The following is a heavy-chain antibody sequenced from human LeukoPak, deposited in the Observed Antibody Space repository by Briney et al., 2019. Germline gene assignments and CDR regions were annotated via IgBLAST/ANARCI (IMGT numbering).Heavy chain of an antibody. V-gene: IGHV1-18*01. J-gene: IGHJ3*02. CDR2: ISAYNGNT. CDR3: ARDASSPYCGGDCYSPGAFDI. CDR1: GYTFTSYG. D-gene: IGHD2-21*02. Sequence: ASVKVSCKAPGYTFTSYGISWVRQAPGQGLEWMGWISAYNGNTNYAQKLQGRVTMTTDTSTSTAYMELRSLRSDDTAVYYCARDASSPYCGGDCYSPGAFDIWGQGTMVTVSS.